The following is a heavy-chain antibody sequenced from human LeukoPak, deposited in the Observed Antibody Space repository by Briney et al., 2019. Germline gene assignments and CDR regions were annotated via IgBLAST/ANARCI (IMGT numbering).Heavy chain of an antibody. D-gene: IGHD5-24*01. CDR1: GGSISSYY. Sequence: SETLSLTCTVSGGSISSYYWSWIRQPPGKGLEWIGYIYYSGNTNYNPSLKSRVTISADTSKNLFSLKLNSVTTADTAVYYCARFPQGGFNYFDYWGQGALVTVSS. J-gene: IGHJ4*02. V-gene: IGHV4-59*01. CDR2: IYYSGNT. CDR3: ARFPQGGFNYFDY.